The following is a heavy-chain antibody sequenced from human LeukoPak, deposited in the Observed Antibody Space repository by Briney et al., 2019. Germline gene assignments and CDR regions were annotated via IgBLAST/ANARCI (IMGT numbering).Heavy chain of an antibody. CDR3: ARGERYFDWLLAFDY. J-gene: IGHJ4*02. Sequence: SETLSLTCSVSGYSISSSYYWSWIRQPPGKGLEWIGYIYYSGSTNYNPSLKSRVTISVDTSKNQFSLKLSSVTAADTAVYYCARGERYFDWLLAFDYWGQGTLVTVSS. D-gene: IGHD3-9*01. CDR2: IYYSGST. CDR1: GYSISSSYY. V-gene: IGHV4-61*01.